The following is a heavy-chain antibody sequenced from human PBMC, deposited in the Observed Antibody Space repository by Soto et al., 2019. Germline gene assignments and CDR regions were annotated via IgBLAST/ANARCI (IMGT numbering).Heavy chain of an antibody. V-gene: IGHV3-30*18. CDR1: GFTFSSYG. CDR3: AKFLQEYYYGMDV. Sequence: GXSLRLSCEASGFTFSSYGIHWVHQAPGKGLEWVAVISYDGSNKYYADSVKGRFTISRDNSKNTLYLQMNSLRAEDTAVYYCAKFLQEYYYGMDVWGQGTTVTVSS. CDR2: ISYDGSNK. D-gene: IGHD4-4*01. J-gene: IGHJ6*02.